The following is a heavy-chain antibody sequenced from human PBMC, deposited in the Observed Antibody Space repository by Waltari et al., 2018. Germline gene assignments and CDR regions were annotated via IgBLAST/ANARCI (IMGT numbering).Heavy chain of an antibody. CDR3: ARSYYYDRIGDYPSLGAFDY. CDR1: GGTFSNYV. D-gene: IGHD3-22*01. CDR2: TIPIFGTP. J-gene: IGHJ4*02. Sequence: QVQLVQSGAEVKKPGSSVKVSCKASGGTFSNYVISWVRQAPGQGLEWMGGTIPIFGTPNNAKKFQGRVTIIADESTSTVYRELSSLRSEDTAVYYCARSYYYDRIGDYPSLGAFDYWGQGTLVTVSS. V-gene: IGHV1-69*12.